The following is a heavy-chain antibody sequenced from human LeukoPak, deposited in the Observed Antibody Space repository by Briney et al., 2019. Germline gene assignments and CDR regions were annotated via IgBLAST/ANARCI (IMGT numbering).Heavy chain of an antibody. Sequence: GGSLRFSCAASGFSVSSSYMAWVRQAPGKGLEWGSIMYIGGNTFHADSVKGRFTISRDNSKNTLYLQMNSLTAEDTAVYYCARGYCYNGNCPFAFDSWGQGTLVTVSS. CDR2: MYIGGNT. CDR3: ARGYCYNGNCPFAFDS. J-gene: IGHJ4*02. CDR1: GFSVSSSY. V-gene: IGHV3-66*02. D-gene: IGHD2-8*01.